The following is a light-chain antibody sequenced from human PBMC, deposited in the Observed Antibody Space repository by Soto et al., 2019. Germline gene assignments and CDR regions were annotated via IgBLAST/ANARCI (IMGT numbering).Light chain of an antibody. V-gene: IGKV1-12*01. CDR3: QQYGSSPWT. CDR1: QAIDSW. J-gene: IGKJ1*01. Sequence: DIKMTQSPSSVSASVSDRVTITCRASQAIDSWLAWYQQKPGEAPKLLIFTGSLLHSGVPPRFSGSGSGTDFTLTISRLEPEDFAVYYCQQYGSSPWTFGQGTKVDI. CDR2: TGS.